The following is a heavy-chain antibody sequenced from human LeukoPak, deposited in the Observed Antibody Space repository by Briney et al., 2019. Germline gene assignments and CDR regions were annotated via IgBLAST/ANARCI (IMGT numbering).Heavy chain of an antibody. V-gene: IGHV3-53*01. J-gene: IGHJ6*03. D-gene: IGHD5-18*01. Sequence: GGSLRLSCAASGFTVSINYMSWVRQAPGKGLEWVSVIHSDGSTYYADSVKGRFTISRDNSKNTLYLQMNSLRAEDTAVYYCARGGLWSLLDMDVWGKGTTVTISS. CDR1: GFTVSINY. CDR3: ARGGLWSLLDMDV. CDR2: IHSDGST.